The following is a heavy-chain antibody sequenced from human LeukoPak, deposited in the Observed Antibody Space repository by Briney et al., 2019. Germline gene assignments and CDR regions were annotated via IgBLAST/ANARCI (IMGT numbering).Heavy chain of an antibody. CDR3: ARRNFGGYPFDY. D-gene: IGHD4-17*01. CDR2: IYYSGST. V-gene: IGHV4-34*01. CDR1: GGSFSGYY. Sequence: KPSETLSLTCAVYGGSFSGYYWSWIRQPPGKGLEWIGSIYYSGSTYYNPSLKSRVTISVDTSKNQLSLKLSSVTATDTAVYYCARRNFGGYPFDYWGQGTLVTVSS. J-gene: IGHJ4*02.